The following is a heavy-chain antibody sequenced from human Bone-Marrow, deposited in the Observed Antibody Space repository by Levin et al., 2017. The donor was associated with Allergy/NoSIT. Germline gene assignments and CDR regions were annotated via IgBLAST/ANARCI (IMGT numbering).Heavy chain of an antibody. CDR2: IYYTGST. D-gene: IGHD3-22*01. Sequence: PSETLSLTCTVSGDSISRGGYYWSWIRPVPGKGLECIGYIYYTGSTYYNPSLKSRTNISVDTSKNEFALKLNFLTDADTAVYYCARSVGSGYSSNFDYWGQGTLVTVSS. J-gene: IGHJ4*02. CDR1: GDSISRGGYY. V-gene: IGHV4-31*03. CDR3: ARSVGSGYSSNFDY.